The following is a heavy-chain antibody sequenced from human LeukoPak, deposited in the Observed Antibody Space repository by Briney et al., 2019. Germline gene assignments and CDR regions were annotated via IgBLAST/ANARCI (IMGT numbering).Heavy chain of an antibody. CDR1: GYTFTSYG. Sequence: ASVKVSCKASGYTFTSYGISWVRQATGQGLEWMGWMNPNSGNTGYAQKFQGRVTMTRNTSISTAYMELSSLRSEDTAVYYCARGYSSEDYFDYWGQGTLVTVSS. V-gene: IGHV1-8*02. CDR2: MNPNSGNT. CDR3: ARGYSSEDYFDY. J-gene: IGHJ4*02. D-gene: IGHD6-19*01.